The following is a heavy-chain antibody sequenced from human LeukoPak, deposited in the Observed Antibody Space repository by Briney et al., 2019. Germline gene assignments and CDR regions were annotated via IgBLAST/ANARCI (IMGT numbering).Heavy chain of an antibody. J-gene: IGHJ4*02. CDR1: GFTFSNYA. CDR3: AKVPAITMIQRGLYYFDY. D-gene: IGHD3-22*01. Sequence: GGSLRLSCAASGFTFSNYAMSWVRQAPGKGLEWVSGISGSAGSTYYADSVKGRFTISRDNSKNTLYLRMSSLRAEDTAVYYCAKVPAITMIQRGLYYFDYWGQGTLVTVSS. CDR2: ISGSAGST. V-gene: IGHV3-23*01.